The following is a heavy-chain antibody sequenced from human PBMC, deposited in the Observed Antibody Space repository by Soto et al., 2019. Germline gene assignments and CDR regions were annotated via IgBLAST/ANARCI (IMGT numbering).Heavy chain of an antibody. V-gene: IGHV1-8*01. D-gene: IGHD2-8*01. CDR3: ARSGPDRYCSTTNCRVFDY. Sequence: QVQLVQSGAEVKKPGASVKVSCKASGYTFTSYDINWVRQATGQGFAWMGWMNPNTGNTDFAQKFQGRVNMTRNTSINTAYMELSSLRYEDTAVYYCARSGPDRYCSTTNCRVFDYWGQGPLVTFSS. J-gene: IGHJ4*02. CDR1: GYTFTSYD. CDR2: MNPNTGNT.